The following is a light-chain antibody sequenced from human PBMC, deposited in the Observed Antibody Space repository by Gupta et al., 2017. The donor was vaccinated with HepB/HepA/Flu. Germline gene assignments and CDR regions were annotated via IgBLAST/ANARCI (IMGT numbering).Light chain of an antibody. J-gene: IGKJ1*01. CDR3: QQYKDCPLT. CDR1: QRISSN. V-gene: IGKV3-15*01. Sequence: EIVMTQSPATLSVSPGERAVLSCRASQRISSNLVWYQQKPGQAPRLLIYDASSRASGIPARCSGRGSGTEFTLTISSLQSEDVAVFYCQQYKDCPLTFGQGTKVEVK. CDR2: DAS.